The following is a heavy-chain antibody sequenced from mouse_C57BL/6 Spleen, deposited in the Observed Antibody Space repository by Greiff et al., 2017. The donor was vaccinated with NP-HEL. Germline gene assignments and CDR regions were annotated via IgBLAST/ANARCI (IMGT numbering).Heavy chain of an antibody. D-gene: IGHD3-3*01. J-gene: IGHJ1*03. Sequence: QVQLKESGAELVKPGASVKISCKASGYAFSSYWMNWVKQRPGKGLEWIGQIYPGDGDTNYNGKFKGKATLTADKSSSTAYMQLSSLTSEDSAVYFCARSRVLGVDVWGTGTTVTVSS. CDR3: ARSRVLGVDV. V-gene: IGHV1-80*01. CDR1: GYAFSSYW. CDR2: IYPGDGDT.